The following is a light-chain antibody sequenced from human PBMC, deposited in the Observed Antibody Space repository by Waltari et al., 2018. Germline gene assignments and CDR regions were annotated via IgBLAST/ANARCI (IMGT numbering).Light chain of an antibody. CDR1: SSNIGGNY. CDR3: ATWDDNLSGSWV. V-gene: IGLV1-44*01. J-gene: IGLJ3*02. CDR2: NAD. Sequence: QSVLTQPPSVSGAPGQGVAISCSGSSSNIGGNYVNWFQQLHGTAPKLLIHNADQRPSGVPDRFSGSKSGTSASLAISGLQSEDEAVYYYATWDDNLSGSWVFGGGTKLTVL.